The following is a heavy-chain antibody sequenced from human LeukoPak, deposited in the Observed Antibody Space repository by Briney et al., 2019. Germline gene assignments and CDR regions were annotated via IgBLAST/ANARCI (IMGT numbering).Heavy chain of an antibody. J-gene: IGHJ6*02. V-gene: IGHV3-13*04. CDR3: ARDFRCCMDV. D-gene: IGHD4/OR15-4a*01. CDR2: IRTEGDT. CDR1: GFTFNTYD. Sequence: GGSLRLSCAASGFTFNTYDMHWVRQVTGKGLQWVSAIRTEGDTYYLDSVKGRFTISRDNAKNTLYLQMNSLTAGDTAVYYCARDFRCCMDVWGQGTTVTVSS.